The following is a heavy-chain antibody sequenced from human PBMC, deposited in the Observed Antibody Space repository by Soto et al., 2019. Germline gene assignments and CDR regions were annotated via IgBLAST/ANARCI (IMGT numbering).Heavy chain of an antibody. CDR1: GGTFSSYA. CDR2: IIPIFGTA. J-gene: IGHJ5*02. Sequence: SVKVSCKASGGTFSSYAISWVRQAPGQGLEWMGGIIPIFGTANYAQKFQGRVTITADKSTSTAYMELSSLRSEDTAVYYCARESSYSSSSRGNNWFDPWGQGTQVTVSS. V-gene: IGHV1-69*06. D-gene: IGHD6-6*01. CDR3: ARESSYSSSSRGNNWFDP.